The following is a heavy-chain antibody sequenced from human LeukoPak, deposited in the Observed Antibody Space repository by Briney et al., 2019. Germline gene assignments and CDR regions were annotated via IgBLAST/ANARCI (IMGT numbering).Heavy chain of an antibody. Sequence: SETLSLTCTVSGGSISSYYWSWIRQPPGKGLEWIGYIYYSGSTNYNPSLKSRVTISVDTSKNQFSLKLSSVTAADTAVYYCARVRHREVVTSYYYYYYYMDVWGKGTTVTVSS. V-gene: IGHV4-59*01. CDR1: GGSISSYY. J-gene: IGHJ6*03. CDR3: ARVRHREVVTSYYYYYYYMDV. D-gene: IGHD3-22*01. CDR2: IYYSGST.